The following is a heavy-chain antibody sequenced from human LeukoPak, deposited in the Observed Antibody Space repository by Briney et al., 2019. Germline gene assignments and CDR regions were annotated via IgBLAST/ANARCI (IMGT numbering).Heavy chain of an antibody. D-gene: IGHD3-10*01. CDR3: VRDKVGYGSGVIDY. J-gene: IGHJ4*02. CDR2: ISRGNSPV. Sequence: GGSLRLSCAASGFTFSNFSMNWVRQAPGKGLEWISYISRGNSPVYYADSMKGRFTISRDNAKNSLFLQMSSLRAEDTAVYYCVRDKVGYGSGVIDYWGQGTLVTVSS. CDR1: GFTFSNFS. V-gene: IGHV3-48*04.